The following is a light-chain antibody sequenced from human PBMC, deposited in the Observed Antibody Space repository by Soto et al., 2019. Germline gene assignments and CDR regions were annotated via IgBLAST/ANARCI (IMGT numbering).Light chain of an antibody. Sequence: EIVMRQSPVTLSVSPGEGATLSCWASQSIGKDVAWYQQRPGQAPRLLIYGATTRAPGFPARFSGSGSGTDFTLTISVLLSEDFALYYCQQYNNWPQTFGQGTNV. J-gene: IGKJ1*01. CDR3: QQYNNWPQT. CDR2: GAT. V-gene: IGKV3-15*01. CDR1: QSIGKD.